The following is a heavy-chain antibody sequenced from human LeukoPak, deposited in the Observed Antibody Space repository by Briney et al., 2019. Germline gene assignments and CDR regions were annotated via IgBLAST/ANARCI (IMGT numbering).Heavy chain of an antibody. J-gene: IGHJ4*02. CDR1: GFTFSDYY. CDR2: IWYDGSNK. V-gene: IGHV3-33*08. Sequence: GGSLRLSCAASGFTFSDYYMSWIRQAPGKGLEWVAVIWYDGSNKYYADSVKGRFTISRDNSKNTLYLQMNSLRAEDTAVYYCARGQAEQQLGYWGQGTLVTVSS. CDR3: ARGQAEQQLGY. D-gene: IGHD6-13*01.